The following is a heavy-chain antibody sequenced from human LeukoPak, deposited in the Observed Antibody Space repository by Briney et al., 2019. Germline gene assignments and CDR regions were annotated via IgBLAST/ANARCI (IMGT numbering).Heavy chain of an antibody. J-gene: IGHJ4*02. CDR2: ISDSGGKT. V-gene: IGHV3-23*01. D-gene: IGHD3-10*01. Sequence: GGSLRLSCIVSGFSFSSNWMSWVRQAPGKGLEWVSHISDSGGKTYYADSVKGRFTISRDNSKNTLYLQMDSLRAEDTAIYYRADFGSGSYCFDYWGQGTLVTVSS. CDR3: ADFGSGSYCFDY. CDR1: GFSFSSNW.